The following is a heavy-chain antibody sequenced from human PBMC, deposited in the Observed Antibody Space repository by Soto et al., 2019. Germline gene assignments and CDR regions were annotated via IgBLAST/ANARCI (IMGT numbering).Heavy chain of an antibody. Sequence: EVHLVESGGGLVQPGGSLRLSCVASGFTFSTYAMHWVRQAPGKGLEYVSAILGNGISSYYANSVKGRFTISRDNSMNTLYLQMDSLRPEDMALYDCARDGPDGFTFDYWGQGTLVTVSS. D-gene: IGHD5-12*01. CDR3: ARDGPDGFTFDY. CDR2: ILGNGISS. CDR1: GFTFSTYA. J-gene: IGHJ4*02. V-gene: IGHV3-64*01.